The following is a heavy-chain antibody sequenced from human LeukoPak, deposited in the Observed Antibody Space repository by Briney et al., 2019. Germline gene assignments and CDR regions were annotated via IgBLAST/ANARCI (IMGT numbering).Heavy chain of an antibody. CDR3: ARNLPAADY. D-gene: IGHD2-2*01. J-gene: IGHJ4*02. Sequence: GGSLRLSCAASGFTFSSYSMNWVRQAPGKGLEWVSYISSTGSVIYYADSVKDRFTISRDNAKNSLYLQMNSLRAEDTAVYYCARNLPAADYWGQGTLVTVSS. CDR2: ISSTGSVI. CDR1: GFTFSSYS. V-gene: IGHV3-48*04.